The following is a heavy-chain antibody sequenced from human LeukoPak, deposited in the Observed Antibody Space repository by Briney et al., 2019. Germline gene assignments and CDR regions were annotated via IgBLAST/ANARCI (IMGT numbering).Heavy chain of an antibody. V-gene: IGHV3-21*01. J-gene: IGHJ6*03. CDR1: GFTFSSYS. D-gene: IGHD3-3*01. CDR3: AGVPFFIDYYYYMDV. Sequence: GGSLRLSCAASGFTFSSYSMNWVRQAPGKGLEWVSSISSSSSYIYYADSVKGRFTISRDNAKNSLYLQMNSLRAEDTAVYYCAGVPFFIDYYYYMDVWSKGTTVTVSS. CDR2: ISSSSSYI.